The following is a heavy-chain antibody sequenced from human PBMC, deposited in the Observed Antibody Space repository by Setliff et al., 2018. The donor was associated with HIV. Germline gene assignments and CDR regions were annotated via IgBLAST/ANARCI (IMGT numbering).Heavy chain of an antibody. J-gene: IGHJ6*03. CDR3: ASERSRGNYYYSLDV. CDR1: GYTFTNQY. Sequence: ASVQVSCKMSGYTFTNQYIHWIQPAPGKGLEWMGLVDPENPTTIYAARFQGRVTITADTSTDTAYMELSRLRSEDTDIYYCASERSRGNYYYSLDVWGKGTTVTVSS. CDR2: VDPENPTT. V-gene: IGHV1-69-2*01.